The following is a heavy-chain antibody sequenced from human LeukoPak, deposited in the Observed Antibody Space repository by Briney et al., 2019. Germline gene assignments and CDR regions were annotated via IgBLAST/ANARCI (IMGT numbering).Heavy chain of an antibody. V-gene: IGHV3-66*01. CDR3: ARETAVAFDY. CDR1: GFTVSSNY. CDR2: IYSGGST. Sequence: GGSLRPSCAASGFTVSSNYMSWVRQAPGKGLEWVSVIYSGGSTYYADSVKGRFTISRDNSKNTLYLQMNSLRAEDTAVYYCARETAVAFDYWGQGTLVTVSS. D-gene: IGHD6-19*01. J-gene: IGHJ4*02.